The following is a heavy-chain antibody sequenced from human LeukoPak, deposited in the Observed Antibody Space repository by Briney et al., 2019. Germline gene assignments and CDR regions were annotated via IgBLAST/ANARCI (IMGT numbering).Heavy chain of an antibody. J-gene: IGHJ3*02. CDR2: IIPIFGTT. CDR3: ASAQNNQWLASEDAFDI. V-gene: IGHV1-69*13. D-gene: IGHD6-19*01. CDR1: GCTFSSYA. Sequence: SVKVSCKASGCTFSSYAISWVRQAPGQGLEWIGGIIPIFGTTNNAQKFQGRVTITADESTSTAYMELSSLRSEDTAVYYCASAQNNQWLASEDAFDIWGQGTMVTVSS.